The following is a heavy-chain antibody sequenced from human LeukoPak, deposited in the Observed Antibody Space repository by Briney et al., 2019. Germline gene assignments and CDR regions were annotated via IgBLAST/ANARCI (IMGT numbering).Heavy chain of an antibody. CDR2: ISYDVGKK. V-gene: IGHV3-30*18. D-gene: IGHD4/OR15-4a*01. CDR1: GFTFSSYG. CDR3: AKVSLNMVNDAFDI. J-gene: IGHJ3*02. Sequence: GGSLRLSCAASGFTFSSYGMHWVRQAPGKGLEWVAVISYDVGKKYYADSVKGRFTISRDNSKNTLYLQMNSLRAEDTAMYYCAKVSLNMVNDAFDIWGQGTMVSVSS.